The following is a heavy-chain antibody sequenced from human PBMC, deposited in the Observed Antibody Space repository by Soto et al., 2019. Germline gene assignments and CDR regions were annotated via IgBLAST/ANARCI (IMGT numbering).Heavy chain of an antibody. D-gene: IGHD3-9*01. CDR2: INSDGSST. CDR3: ARDPVWLFSANNWFDP. J-gene: IGHJ5*02. Sequence: GSLRLSCAASGFTFSSYWMHWVRQAPGKGVVWVSRINSDGSSTSYADSVKGRFTISRDNAKNTLYLQMNSLRAEDTAVYYCARDPVWLFSANNWFDPWGQGTLVTVSS. CDR1: GFTFSSYW. V-gene: IGHV3-74*01.